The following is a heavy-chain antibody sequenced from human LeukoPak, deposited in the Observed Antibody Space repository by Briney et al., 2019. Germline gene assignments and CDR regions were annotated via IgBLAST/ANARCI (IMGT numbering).Heavy chain of an antibody. CDR1: GFPFSSYS. J-gene: IGHJ6*03. D-gene: IGHD2-15*01. Sequence: GGSLRLSCAASGFPFSSYSMNWVRQAPGKGLEWVSLISWDGGSTYYADSVKGRFTISRDNSKNSLYLQMNSLRTEDTALYYCAKGSPGYCSGGSCYSIDYYYMDVWGKGTTVTISS. CDR2: ISWDGGST. CDR3: AKGSPGYCSGGSCYSIDYYYMDV. V-gene: IGHV3-43*01.